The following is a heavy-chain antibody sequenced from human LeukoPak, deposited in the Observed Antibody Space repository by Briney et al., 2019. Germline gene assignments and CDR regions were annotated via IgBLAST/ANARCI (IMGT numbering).Heavy chain of an antibody. V-gene: IGHV1-2*02. D-gene: IGHD1-7*01. J-gene: IGHJ5*02. Sequence: ASVKVSCKASGYTFSGYFLHWVRQAPGRGLEWMGWITPNSGGTNYAQKFQGRVTMTRDTSSNTAYMELSSLTSDDTAVYCCARPLKSRNYGRFDPWGQGTLVTVSS. CDR3: ARPLKSRNYGRFDP. CDR2: ITPNSGGT. CDR1: GYTFSGYF.